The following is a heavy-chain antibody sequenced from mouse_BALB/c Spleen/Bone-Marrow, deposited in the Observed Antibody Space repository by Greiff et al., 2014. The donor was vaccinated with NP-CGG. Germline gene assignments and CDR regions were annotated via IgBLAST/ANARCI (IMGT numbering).Heavy chain of an antibody. Sequence: EVQLQQSGPDLVKPSQSLSLTCTVTGYSITSGYGWHWIRQFPGNKLEWMGYIHYRGSTNYNPSLKSRISITRDTSKNQFSLQLNSVTTEDTATYYCTRETTAVADFDYWGRGATLTVTS. J-gene: IGHJ2*01. V-gene: IGHV3-1*02. CDR2: IHYRGST. CDR3: TRETTAVADFDY. CDR1: GYSITSGYG. D-gene: IGHD1-1*01.